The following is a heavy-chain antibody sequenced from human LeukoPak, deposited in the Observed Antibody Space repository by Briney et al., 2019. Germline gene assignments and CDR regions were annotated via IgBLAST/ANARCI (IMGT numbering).Heavy chain of an antibody. CDR2: ISSGSRYI. D-gene: IGHD3-16*02. CDR3: AMGDYIWGSYPQVGY. Sequence: GGSLRLSCAASESTFSNYTMNWVRQAPGKGLEWVSAISSGSRYIYYADSMRGRFTISRDNAKNSLYLQMNSLRADDTAVYYCAMGDYIWGSYPQVGYWGQGTLVTVS. V-gene: IGHV3-21*06. J-gene: IGHJ4*02. CDR1: ESTFSNYT.